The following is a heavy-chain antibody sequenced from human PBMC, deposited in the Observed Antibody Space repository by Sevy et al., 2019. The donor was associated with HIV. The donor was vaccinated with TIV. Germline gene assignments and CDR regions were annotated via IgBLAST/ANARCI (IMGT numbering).Heavy chain of an antibody. J-gene: IGHJ5*02. V-gene: IGHV3-7*03. CDR1: GFSFSWYW. CDR2: IKQDGSEK. CDR3: AKEGYYYDSRGHDWFDP. D-gene: IGHD3-22*01. Sequence: GGSLRLSCAASGFSFSWYWMSWVRQTPEKGLEWVANIKQDGSEKNYVDSVKGRFIISRDNSKNTLYLQMNSLRVEDTATYYCAKEGYYYDSRGHDWFDPWGQGTLVTVSS.